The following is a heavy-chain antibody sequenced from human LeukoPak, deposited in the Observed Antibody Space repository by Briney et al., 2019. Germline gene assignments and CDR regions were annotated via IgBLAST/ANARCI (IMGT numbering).Heavy chain of an antibody. CDR3: ARGGYGSGSYLFDY. D-gene: IGHD3-10*01. CDR1: GFTFSSYW. J-gene: IGHJ4*02. Sequence: GGSLRLSCAASGFTFSSYWMTWVRQAPGKGLEWVANIKQDGSEKYYVDSVKGRFTISRDNAKNSLYLQMNSLRAEDAAVYYCARGGYGSGSYLFDYWGQGTLVTVSS. CDR2: IKQDGSEK. V-gene: IGHV3-7*01.